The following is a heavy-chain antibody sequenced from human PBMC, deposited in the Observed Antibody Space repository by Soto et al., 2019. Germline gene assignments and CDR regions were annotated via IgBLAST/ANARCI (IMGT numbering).Heavy chain of an antibody. D-gene: IGHD3-22*01. V-gene: IGHV4-59*12. CDR2: IYDNGIT. J-gene: IGHJ4*02. CDR1: GCSITSYY. CDR3: ARTYDSNGYANEFDS. Sequence: QVVLQESGPGLVKPSETLSLTCSVSGCSITSYYWSWVRQPPGKGLEWIGYIYDNGITSQNPSLKSRVTMSADTSPNQFSLKLTSVTGADTAVYYCARTYDSNGYANEFDSWGQGILVTVTS.